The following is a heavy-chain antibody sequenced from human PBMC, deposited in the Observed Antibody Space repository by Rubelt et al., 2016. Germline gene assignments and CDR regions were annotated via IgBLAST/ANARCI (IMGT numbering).Heavy chain of an antibody. CDR1: GLSLSTNGVG. Sequence: QITLKESGPTLVKPTQTLTLTYTFSGLSLSTNGVGVGWVRQPPGKALEWLAGIYYDNDKRYSPSLKSRLTITKDNAKNQVVLTMTNMDPVDTATYYCAHNYCNSTSCFTYNWFDPWGQGTLVTVSS. V-gene: IGHV2-5*02. D-gene: IGHD2-2*02. CDR2: IYYDNDK. J-gene: IGHJ5*02. CDR3: AHNYCNSTSCFTYNWFDP.